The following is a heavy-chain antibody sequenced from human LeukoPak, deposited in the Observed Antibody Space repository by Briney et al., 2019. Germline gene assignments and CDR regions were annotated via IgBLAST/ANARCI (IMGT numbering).Heavy chain of an antibody. D-gene: IGHD3-3*01. J-gene: IGHJ5*02. CDR1: GGSISSSSYY. V-gene: IGHV4-39*01. CDR2: IYYSGST. Sequence: SETLSLTCTVSGGSISSSSYYWGWIRQPPGKGLEWIGSIYYSGSTYYNPSLKSRVTISVDTSKNQFSLKLSSVTAADTAVYYCTRSFVRSRITIFGVVIEPWGQGTLVTVSS. CDR3: TRSFVRSRITIFGVVIEP.